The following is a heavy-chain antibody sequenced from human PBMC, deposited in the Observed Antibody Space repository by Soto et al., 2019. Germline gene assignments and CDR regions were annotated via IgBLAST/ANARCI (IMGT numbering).Heavy chain of an antibody. V-gene: IGHV6-1*01. CDR1: GDSVSRNNAG. J-gene: IGHJ4*02. CDR2: TYHRSKWFN. CDR3: TRDYSSDYFDF. D-gene: IGHD4-4*01. Sequence: SQTLSLTCAISGDSVSRNNAGWNWIRQSPSRGLEWLGRTYHRSKWFNDYAVSVKSRIIINPDTSKNQFSLQLNSVTPEDTAVYYCTRDYSSDYFDFWGQGALVTVSS.